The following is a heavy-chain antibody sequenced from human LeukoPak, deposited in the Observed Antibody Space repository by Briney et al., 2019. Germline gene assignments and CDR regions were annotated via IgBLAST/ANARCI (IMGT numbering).Heavy chain of an antibody. CDR2: INHSGST. CDR1: GGSISSYY. V-gene: IGHV4-34*01. Sequence: SETLSLTCTVSGGSISSYYWSWIRQPPGKGLEWIGEINHSGSTNYNPSLKSRVTISVDTSKNQFSLKLSSVTAADTAVYYCARNSPRAYNRRSWFDPWGQGTLVTVSS. J-gene: IGHJ5*02. CDR3: ARNSPRAYNRRSWFDP. D-gene: IGHD5-24*01.